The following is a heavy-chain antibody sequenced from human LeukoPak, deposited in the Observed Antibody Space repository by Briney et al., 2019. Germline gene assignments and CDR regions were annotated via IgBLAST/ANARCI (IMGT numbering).Heavy chain of an antibody. J-gene: IGHJ4*02. D-gene: IGHD1-26*01. CDR1: GLTFSTYS. CDR3: AREGLYGEWEVLGYLDY. V-gene: IGHV3-48*01. CDR2: ISSDSSTR. Sequence: GGSLRLSCATSGLTFSTYSMNWVRQAPGKGLEWVSYISSDSSTRYYADSVKGRFTISRDDAKNSLYLQMNSLRAEDTAVYYCAREGLYGEWEVLGYLDYWGQGTLVTVSS.